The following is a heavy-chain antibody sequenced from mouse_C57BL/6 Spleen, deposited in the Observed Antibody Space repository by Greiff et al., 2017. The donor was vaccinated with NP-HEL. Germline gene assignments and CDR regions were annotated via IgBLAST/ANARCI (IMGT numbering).Heavy chain of an antibody. CDR2: IYPGDGDT. V-gene: IGHV1-82*01. D-gene: IGHD1-1*01. CDR3: AGSTVVARYDFDY. J-gene: IGHJ2*01. CDR1: GYAFSSSW. Sequence: VQLQQSGPELVKPGASVKISCKASGYAFSSSWMNWVKQRPGKGLAWIGRIYPGDGDTNYNGKFTGQATLTADKSSSTAYMQLSSLTSEDSAVYVCAGSTVVARYDFDYWGQGTTLTVSS.